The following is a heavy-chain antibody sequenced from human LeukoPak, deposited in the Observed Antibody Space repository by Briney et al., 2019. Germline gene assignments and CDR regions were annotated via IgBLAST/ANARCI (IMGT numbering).Heavy chain of an antibody. J-gene: IGHJ6*02. Sequence: GGTLRLSCAASGLPFTTYCMHWVRQAPGKGLVWVSHINSDGSITSYADSVKGRFTISRDNAKNTLYLQMNSLRAEDTAVYYCARDAVDTANAVWGQGTTVTVSS. CDR3: ARDAVDTANAV. CDR2: INSDGSIT. V-gene: IGHV3-74*01. D-gene: IGHD5-18*01. CDR1: GLPFTTYC.